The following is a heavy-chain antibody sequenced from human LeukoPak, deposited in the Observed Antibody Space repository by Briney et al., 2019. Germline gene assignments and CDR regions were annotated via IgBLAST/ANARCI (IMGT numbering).Heavy chain of an antibody. Sequence: SVKVSCKASGGTFSSYAISWVRQAPGQGLEWMGGIIPIFGTANYAQKFQGRVTITADESTSTAYMELSSLRSEDTAVYYCARDALRGYGYGLTIDYWGQGTLVTVSS. CDR2: IIPIFGTA. CDR3: ARDALRGYGYGLTIDY. J-gene: IGHJ4*02. V-gene: IGHV1-69*01. D-gene: IGHD5-18*01. CDR1: GGTFSSYA.